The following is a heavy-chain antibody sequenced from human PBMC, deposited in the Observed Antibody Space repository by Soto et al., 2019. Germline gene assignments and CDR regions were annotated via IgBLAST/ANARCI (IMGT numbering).Heavy chain of an antibody. CDR3: VVQLQYYYYGMDV. D-gene: IGHD2-2*01. J-gene: IGHJ6*02. Sequence: ASVKVSCKASGYTFTSYYINWVRQATGQGLEWMGWMNPNSGNTGYAQKFQGRVTMTINTSITTAYMELSSLRSDDTAVYYCVVQLQYYYYGMDVWGQGTTVTVSS. CDR1: GYTFTSYY. V-gene: IGHV1-8*01. CDR2: MNPNSGNT.